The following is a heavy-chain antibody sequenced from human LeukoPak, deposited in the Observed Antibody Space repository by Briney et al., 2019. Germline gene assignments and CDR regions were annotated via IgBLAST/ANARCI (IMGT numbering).Heavy chain of an antibody. J-gene: IGHJ3*02. CDR1: GLTVSSNY. CDR3: AREDYAALGSDAFDI. D-gene: IGHD2-2*01. Sequence: GGSLRLSCAASGLTVSSNYMSWVRQSPGKGLEWVSVIYSDGSAYYADSVKGRFTISRDNSKNTLYLQMNSLRAEDTAVYYCAREDYAALGSDAFDIWGQGTMVTVSS. CDR2: IYSDGSA. V-gene: IGHV3-53*01.